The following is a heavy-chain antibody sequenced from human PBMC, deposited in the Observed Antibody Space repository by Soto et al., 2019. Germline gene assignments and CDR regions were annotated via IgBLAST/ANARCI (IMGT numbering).Heavy chain of an antibody. V-gene: IGHV3-23*01. CDR3: AKDPQYGSTWYIFFDY. CDR1: GFTFSRSG. J-gene: IGHJ4*02. D-gene: IGHD6-13*01. CDR2: INDSGVTT. Sequence: EVQLLESGGGLVQPGGSLRLSCAASGFTFSRSGMSWVRQAPGKGLEWGSFINDSGVTTYYADSVKGRFTISRDNSKNTLFLQMNSLRAEDTAVYYCAKDPQYGSTWYIFFDYWGQGTLVTVSS.